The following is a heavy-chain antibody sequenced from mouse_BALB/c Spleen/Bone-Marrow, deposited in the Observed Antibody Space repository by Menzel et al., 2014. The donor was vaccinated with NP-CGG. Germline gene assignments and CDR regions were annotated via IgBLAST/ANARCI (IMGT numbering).Heavy chain of an antibody. CDR3: XCAYSIDY. J-gene: IGHJ2*01. CDR1: GYTFGNYW. Sequence: QLQQSVAALLKPGASVKISCKATGYTFGNYWLEWVKQRPGHGLEWLGEILPGSGRTNYIEKFTGKATFTADTSSNTADLQLSSRTAADEAGYYCXCAYSIDYWGQGTTLTVSA. CDR2: ILPGSGRT. V-gene: IGHV1-9*01.